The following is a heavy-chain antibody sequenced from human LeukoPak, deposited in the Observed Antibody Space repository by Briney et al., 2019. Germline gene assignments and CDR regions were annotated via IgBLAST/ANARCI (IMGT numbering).Heavy chain of an antibody. D-gene: IGHD2-21*02. Sequence: GGSLILSCEGSGFMFGNHGLIWVRQAPGKGLDWLSFIGPSGVTRLYANSVKGRFTISRDSAENSVFLQMNSLRVEDTAVYYCARVSPMTDGAFDLWGQGVMVTVSS. V-gene: IGHV3-48*04. J-gene: IGHJ3*01. CDR2: IGPSGVTR. CDR1: GFMFGNHG. CDR3: ARVSPMTDGAFDL.